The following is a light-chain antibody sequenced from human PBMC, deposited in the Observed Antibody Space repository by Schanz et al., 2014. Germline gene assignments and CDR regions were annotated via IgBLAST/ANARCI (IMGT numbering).Light chain of an antibody. CDR2: AAS. J-gene: IGKJ3*01. Sequence: DIQMTQSPSSLSASVGDRVTITCRASQTISNNLNWYQQKPGKAPKLMIYAASFLQSGVPSRFSGSGSGTDFTLTISSLQPEDFAVYYCQQYGTSPFTFGPGTKVDIK. CDR3: QQYGTSPFT. V-gene: IGKV1-39*01. CDR1: QTISNN.